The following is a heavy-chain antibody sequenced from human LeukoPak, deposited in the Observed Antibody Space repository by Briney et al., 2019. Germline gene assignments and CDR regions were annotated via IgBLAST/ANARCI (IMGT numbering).Heavy chain of an antibody. V-gene: IGHV1-3*01. J-gene: IGHJ1*01. CDR1: GYTFTSYA. Sequence: ASVKVSCKASGYTFTSYAMHWVRQAPGQRLEWMGWINAGKGNTKYSQKFQGRVTITRDTSASTAYMELSSLRSEDTAVYYCASPVPNCSGGSCYIEHWGQGTLVTVSS. CDR3: ASPVPNCSGGSCYIEH. D-gene: IGHD2-15*01. CDR2: INAGKGNT.